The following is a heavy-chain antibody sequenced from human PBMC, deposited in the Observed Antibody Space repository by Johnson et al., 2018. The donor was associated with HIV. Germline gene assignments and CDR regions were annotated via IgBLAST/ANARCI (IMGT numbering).Heavy chain of an antibody. CDR2: IYSGGST. V-gene: IGHV3-53*01. Sequence: EVQLVESGGGLIQPGGSLRLSCAASGFTVSSNYMNWVRQAPGKGLEWVSVIYSGGSTYYADSVQGRFTISRDNSKNMLYLQMNSLRAEDTAMYYCARDLYYYDSSGYYYLTGGDGFDIWCQGTMVTVSS. CDR3: ARDLYYYDSSGYYYLTGGDGFDI. D-gene: IGHD3-22*01. J-gene: IGHJ3*02. CDR1: GFTVSSNY.